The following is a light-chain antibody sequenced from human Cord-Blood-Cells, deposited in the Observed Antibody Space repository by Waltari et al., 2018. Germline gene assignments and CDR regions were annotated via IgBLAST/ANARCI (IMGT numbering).Light chain of an antibody. CDR2: DVS. J-gene: IGLJ1*01. V-gene: IGLV2-14*01. CDR3: SSYTSSSTYV. CDR1: SSNVGGYNN. Sequence: QSAPTPPASVSGSPGQPITTSCSSTSSNVGGYNNVSWYQQHPGKAPNLMIYDVSKRPSGVSNRFSGSKSGNTASLTISGLQAEDEADYYCSSYTSSSTYVFGTGTKVTVL.